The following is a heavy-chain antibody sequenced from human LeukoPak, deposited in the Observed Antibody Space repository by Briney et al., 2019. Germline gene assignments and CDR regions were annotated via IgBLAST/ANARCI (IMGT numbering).Heavy chain of an antibody. V-gene: IGHV3-23*01. Sequence: TGGSLRLSCAASGFTFSSYAMSWVRQAPGKGLEWVSAISGSGGSTYYADSAKGRFTISRDNSKNTLYLQMNSLRAEDTAVYYCAKARTPYNSGFDYWGQGTLVAVSS. CDR2: ISGSGGST. CDR1: GFTFSSYA. J-gene: IGHJ4*02. D-gene: IGHD6-19*01. CDR3: AKARTPYNSGFDY.